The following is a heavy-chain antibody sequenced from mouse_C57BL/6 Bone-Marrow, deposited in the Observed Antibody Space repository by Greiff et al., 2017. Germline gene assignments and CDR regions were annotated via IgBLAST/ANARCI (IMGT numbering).Heavy chain of an antibody. J-gene: IGHJ3*01. CDR1: GYTFTDYY. D-gene: IGHD4-1*01. CDR2: INPYNGGT. V-gene: IGHV1-19*01. Sequence: VHVKQSGPVLVKPGASVKMSCKASGYTFTDYYMNWVKQSHGKSLEWIGVINPYNGGTSYNQKFKGKATLTVDKSSSTAYMELNSLTSEDSAVYYCARVNWAWFAYWGQGTLVTVSA. CDR3: ARVNWAWFAY.